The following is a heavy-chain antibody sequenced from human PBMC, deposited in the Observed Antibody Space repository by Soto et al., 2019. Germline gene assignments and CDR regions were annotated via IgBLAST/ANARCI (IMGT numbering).Heavy chain of an antibody. Sequence: SVKVSCKASGYTFTSYAMQWVRQARGQRLEWIGWIVVGSGNTNYAQKFQERVTITRDMSTSTAYMELSSLRSEDTAVYYCARHPLGYCSSTSCYGFDYWGQGTLVTVSS. J-gene: IGHJ4*02. CDR2: IVVGSGNT. D-gene: IGHD2-2*01. CDR1: GYTFTSYA. CDR3: ARHPLGYCSSTSCYGFDY. V-gene: IGHV1-58*02.